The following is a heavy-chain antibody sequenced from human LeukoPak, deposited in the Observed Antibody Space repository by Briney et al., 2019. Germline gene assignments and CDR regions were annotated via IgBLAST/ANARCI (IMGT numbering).Heavy chain of an antibody. CDR3: ARTVGGYLFHNCDY. CDR2: IHWNDDK. J-gene: IGHJ4*02. D-gene: IGHD3-10*01. V-gene: IGHV2-5*01. CDR1: GFSLSTGGVG. Sequence: SGPTLVKPTQTLTLTCTFSGFSLSTGGVGVGWIRQPPGEALEWLALIHWNDDKRYRPSLKSRLTITKDTSKNQVVLTMTNMDPVDTATYYCARTVGGYLFHNCDYWGQGTLVTVSS.